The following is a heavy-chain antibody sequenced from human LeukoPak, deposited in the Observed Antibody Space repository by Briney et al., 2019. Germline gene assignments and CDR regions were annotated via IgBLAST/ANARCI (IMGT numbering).Heavy chain of an antibody. CDR1: GYSISSGYY. CDR2: IYHSGST. Sequence: SETLSLTCAVSGYSISSGYYRGWIRQPPGKGLEWIGSIYHSGSTYYNPSLKSRVTISVDTSKNQFSLKLSSVTDADTAVYYCASPPIRGYCSGGSCYLRGFDYWGQGTLVTVSS. D-gene: IGHD2-15*01. J-gene: IGHJ4*02. CDR3: ASPPIRGYCSGGSCYLRGFDY. V-gene: IGHV4-38-2*01.